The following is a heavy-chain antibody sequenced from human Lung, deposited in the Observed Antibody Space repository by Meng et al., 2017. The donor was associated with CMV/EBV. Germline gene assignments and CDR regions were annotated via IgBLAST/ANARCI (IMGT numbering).Heavy chain of an antibody. Sequence: GGSXRLXCAASGFTFSDYYMSWIRQAPGKGLEWVSYISSSGSTIYYADSVKGRFTISRDNAKNSLYLQMNSLRAEDTAVYYCVRKGVRGGMDVWGQGTTVTVSS. CDR3: VRKGVRGGMDV. D-gene: IGHD2-8*01. CDR2: ISSSGSTI. V-gene: IGHV3-11*04. J-gene: IGHJ6*02. CDR1: GFTFSDYY.